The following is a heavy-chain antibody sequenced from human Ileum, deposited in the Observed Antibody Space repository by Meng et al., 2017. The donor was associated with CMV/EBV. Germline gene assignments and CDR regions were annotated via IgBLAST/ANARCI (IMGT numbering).Heavy chain of an antibody. J-gene: IGHJ5*02. CDR3: ARDQLLRGWFDP. V-gene: IGHV1-8*01. CDR1: GSTFTSYD. Sequence: CKASGSTFTSYDINWVRQATGQGLEWMGWMNPNSGNTGYAQKFQGRVTMTRNTSISTAYMELSSLRSEDTAVYYCARDQLLRGWFDPWGQGTLVTVSS. D-gene: IGHD2-2*01. CDR2: MNPNSGNT.